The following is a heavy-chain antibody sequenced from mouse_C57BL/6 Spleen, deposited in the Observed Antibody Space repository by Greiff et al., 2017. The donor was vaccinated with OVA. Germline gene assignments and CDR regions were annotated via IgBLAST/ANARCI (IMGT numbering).Heavy chain of an antibody. CDR1: GYTFTSYW. CDR3: ASGGWLLPDY. J-gene: IGHJ2*01. Sequence: QVQLKQPGAELVKPGASVKLSCKASGYTFTSYWMHWVKQRPGRGLEWIGRIDPNSGGTKYNEKFKSKATLTVDKPSSTAYLQLSSLTSEDSAVYYCASGGWLLPDYWGQGTTLTVSS. CDR2: IDPNSGGT. V-gene: IGHV1-72*01. D-gene: IGHD2-3*01.